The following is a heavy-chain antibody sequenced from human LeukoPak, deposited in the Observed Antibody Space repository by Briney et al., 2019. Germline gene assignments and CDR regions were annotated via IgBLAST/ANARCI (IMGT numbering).Heavy chain of an antibody. CDR3: ARTRANYGDHNDN. CDR1: GYSFPSDG. D-gene: IGHD4-17*01. V-gene: IGHV1-18*01. CDR2: ISVYNGDT. Sequence: GASVKVSCKASGYSFPSDGISWMRQAPGQGLEWMGWISVYNGDTNYAQKLQGRVTMTTDTSTTTAYMELRSLRSDDTAVYYCARTRANYGDHNDNWGQGSLVTVSS. J-gene: IGHJ4*02.